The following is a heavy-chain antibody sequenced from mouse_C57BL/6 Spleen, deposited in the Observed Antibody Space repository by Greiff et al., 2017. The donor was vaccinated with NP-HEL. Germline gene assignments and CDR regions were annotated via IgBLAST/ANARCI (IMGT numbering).Heavy chain of an antibody. V-gene: IGHV1-69*01. CDR1: GYTFTSYW. Sequence: QVQLQQPGAELVMPGASVKLSCKASGYTFTSYWMHWVKQRPGQGLEWIGEIDPSDSYTNYNQKFKGKSTLTVDKSSSTAYMQLSSLTSEDSAVYYCARKYSNYGDWFAYWGQGTLVTVSA. J-gene: IGHJ3*01. CDR2: IDPSDSYT. D-gene: IGHD2-5*01. CDR3: ARKYSNYGDWFAY.